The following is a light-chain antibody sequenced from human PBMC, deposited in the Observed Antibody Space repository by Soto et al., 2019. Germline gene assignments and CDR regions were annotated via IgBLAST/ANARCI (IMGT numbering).Light chain of an antibody. Sequence: DIQMTQSPSALSASVGDISNITFRSSQSISSWLAWYQQKPGKAPKLLIYDASTLQSGVPSRYSGSGSGTEFTLTISNLQPDDFATYYCQQYESYSPWTFGQGTKVDI. J-gene: IGKJ1*01. CDR3: QQYESYSPWT. CDR2: DAS. V-gene: IGKV1-5*01. CDR1: QSISSW.